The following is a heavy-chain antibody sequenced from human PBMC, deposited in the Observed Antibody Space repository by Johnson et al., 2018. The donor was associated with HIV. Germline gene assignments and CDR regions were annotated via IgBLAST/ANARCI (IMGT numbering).Heavy chain of an antibody. CDR2: ISWNRGSI. D-gene: IGHD5-12*01. CDR1: GFTFSNAW. Sequence: VQLVESGGGLVKPGGSLRLSCAASGFTFSNAWMSWVRQAPGKGLEWVSGISWNRGSIGYADSVKGRFTISRDNAKNSLYLQMNSLRAEDTALYYCAKVGGYSGYGHLEAFDIWGQGTMVTVSS. J-gene: IGHJ3*02. V-gene: IGHV3-9*01. CDR3: AKVGGYSGYGHLEAFDI.